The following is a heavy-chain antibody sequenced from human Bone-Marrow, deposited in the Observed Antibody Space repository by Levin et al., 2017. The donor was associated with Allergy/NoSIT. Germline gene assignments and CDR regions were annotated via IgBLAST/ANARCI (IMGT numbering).Heavy chain of an antibody. CDR3: ARSDVGLTTGGVFFDS. Sequence: SQTLSLTCNVSGVSISSYYWSWIRQPPGKGLQWIGYMFYSGSTNYNPSLKSRVSMSVDTPKSHFSLKLTSLTAADTAVYYCARSDVGLTTGGVFFDSWGQGILVTVSS. D-gene: IGHD4-11*01. J-gene: IGHJ4*02. CDR2: MFYSGST. CDR1: GVSISSYY. V-gene: IGHV4-59*01.